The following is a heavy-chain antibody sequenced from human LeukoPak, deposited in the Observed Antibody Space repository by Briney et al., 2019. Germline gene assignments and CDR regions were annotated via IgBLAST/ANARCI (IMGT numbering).Heavy chain of an antibody. V-gene: IGHV1-69*13. CDR3: ARAPLEMATIFFDY. D-gene: IGHD5-24*01. J-gene: IGHJ4*02. CDR1: GGTFSSYA. CDR2: IIPIFGTA. Sequence: GASVKVSCKASGGTFSSYAISWVRQAPGQGLEWMGGIIPIFGTANYAQKFQGRVTITVDESTSTAYMELSSLRSEDTAVYYCARAPLEMATIFFDYWGQGTLVTVSS.